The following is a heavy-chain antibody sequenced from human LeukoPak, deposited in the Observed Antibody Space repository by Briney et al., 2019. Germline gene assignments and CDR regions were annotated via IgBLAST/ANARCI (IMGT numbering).Heavy chain of an antibody. D-gene: IGHD1-14*01. CDR3: ARSLGTRIDY. V-gene: IGHV5-51*01. CDR1: GYSFTSYW. CDR2: LYPGDSDT. Sequence: GASLQISCKGSGYSFTSYWIGWVRQMPGKGLEWMGTLYPGDSDTRYSPSFQGQVTISADKSISTAYLQWSSLKASDTAMYYCARSLGTRIDYWGLGTLVTVSS. J-gene: IGHJ4*02.